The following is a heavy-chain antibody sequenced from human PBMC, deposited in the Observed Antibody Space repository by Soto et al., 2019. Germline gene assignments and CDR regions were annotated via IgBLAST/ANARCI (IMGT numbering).Heavy chain of an antibody. CDR1: GFTFSSYA. D-gene: IGHD2-2*01. V-gene: IGHV3-23*01. CDR3: AKDPPPILPAAISPNWFDP. Sequence: QPGGSLRLSCAASGFTFSSYAMSWVRQAPGKGLEWVSAISGSGGSAYYADSVKGRFTISRDNSKNTLYLQMNSLRAEDTAVYYCAKDPPPILPAAISPNWFDPWGQGTLVTAPQ. CDR2: ISGSGGSA. J-gene: IGHJ5*02.